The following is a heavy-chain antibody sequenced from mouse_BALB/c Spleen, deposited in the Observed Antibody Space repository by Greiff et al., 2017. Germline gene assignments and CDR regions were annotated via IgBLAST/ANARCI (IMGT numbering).Heavy chain of an antibody. J-gene: IGHJ1*01. V-gene: IGHV5-6-5*01. CDR3: ARGRTTVVATDWYFDV. Sequence: EVKLMESGGGLVKPGGSLKLSCAASGFTFSSYAMSWVRQTPEKRLEWVASISSGGSTYYPDSVKGRFTISRDNARNILYLQMSSLRSEDTAMYYCARGRTTVVATDWYFDVWGAGTTVTVSS. CDR1: GFTFSSYA. CDR2: ISSGGST. D-gene: IGHD1-1*01.